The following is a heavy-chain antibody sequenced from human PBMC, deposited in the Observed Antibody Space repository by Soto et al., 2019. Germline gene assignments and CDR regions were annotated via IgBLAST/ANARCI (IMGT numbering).Heavy chain of an antibody. D-gene: IGHD3-10*01. Sequence: GASVKVSCKASGGTFSSYTISWVRQAPGQGLEWMGWISDYNGNTNYPQKFQGRVTMTTDTSTKTVYMVLTSLRSDDTAVYYCARDGYYGSGSYGMDVWGRGTTVTVSS. J-gene: IGHJ6*02. V-gene: IGHV1-18*01. CDR2: ISDYNGNT. CDR1: GGTFSSYT. CDR3: ARDGYYGSGSYGMDV.